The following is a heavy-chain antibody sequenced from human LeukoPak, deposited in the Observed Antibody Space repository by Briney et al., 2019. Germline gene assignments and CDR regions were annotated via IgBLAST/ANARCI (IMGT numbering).Heavy chain of an antibody. CDR3: ARGNYDYVWGGIDY. D-gene: IGHD3-16*01. CDR2: IYYTGST. J-gene: IGHJ4*02. V-gene: IGHV4-39*01. CDR1: GGSISSGSYY. Sequence: SETLSLTCTVSGGSISSGSYYWGWIRQPPGMGLEWIGSIYYTGSTYYNPSLKSRVTISVDTSKNQFSLKLSSVTAADTAVYYCARGNYDYVWGGIDYWGQGTLVTVSS.